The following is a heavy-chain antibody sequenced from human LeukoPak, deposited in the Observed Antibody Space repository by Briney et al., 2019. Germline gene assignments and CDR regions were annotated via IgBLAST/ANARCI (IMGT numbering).Heavy chain of an antibody. CDR2: IGPSGGNT. CDR3: AKDSKMSYYCSGSHYDY. Sequence: GGSLRLSCAASGITFSSYFMSWVRQAPGKGLEWVSAIGPSGGNTYYADSVKGRFTISRDNSKNTLYLQMTSLRAEETAVYYCAKDSKMSYYCSGSHYDYWGQGTLVTVSS. CDR1: GITFSSYF. D-gene: IGHD3-10*01. V-gene: IGHV3-23*01. J-gene: IGHJ4*02.